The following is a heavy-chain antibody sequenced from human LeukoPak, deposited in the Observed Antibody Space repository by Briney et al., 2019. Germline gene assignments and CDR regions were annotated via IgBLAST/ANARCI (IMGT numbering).Heavy chain of an antibody. V-gene: IGHV1-2*02. CDR3: MRDPLLPVPGRQGDS. J-gene: IGHJ4*02. Sequence: ASVTVSCKASGYTFTHFYIHWVRQAPGQGLEWMGCINPNSGVTTYAQGFQGRVTMTRDTAIKTAYLDLARLTSDDTAVYYCMRDPLLPVPGRQGDSWGQGTLVTVSS. CDR1: GYTFTHFY. CDR2: INPNSGVT. D-gene: IGHD1-1*01.